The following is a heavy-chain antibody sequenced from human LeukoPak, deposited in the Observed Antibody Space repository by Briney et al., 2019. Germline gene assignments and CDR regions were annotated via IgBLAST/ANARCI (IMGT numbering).Heavy chain of an antibody. J-gene: IGHJ4*02. D-gene: IGHD3-10*01. CDR3: ARDRAWVRGSRYYFDY. CDR1: GGTFSSYA. Sequence: GASVKVSCKASGGTFSSYAISWVRQAPGQGLEWMGWINPNSGGTNYAQKFQGRVTMTRDTSISTAYMELSRLRSDDTAVYYCARDRAWVRGSRYYFDYWGQGTLVTVSS. CDR2: INPNSGGT. V-gene: IGHV1-2*02.